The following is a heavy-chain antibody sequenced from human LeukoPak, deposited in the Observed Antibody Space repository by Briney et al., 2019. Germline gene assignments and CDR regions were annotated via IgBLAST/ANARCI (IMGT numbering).Heavy chain of an antibody. V-gene: IGHV3-7*01. D-gene: IGHD5-18*01. Sequence: GGSLRLSCAASGFTFSSYGMSWVRQAPGKGPEWVATIQQDGGEKYYVDSVKGRFTISRDNAKNSLYLQMNSLRAEDTAVYYCARDLYTYGPDYWGQGTLVTVSS. CDR3: ARDLYTYGPDY. J-gene: IGHJ4*02. CDR2: IQQDGGEK. CDR1: GFTFSSYG.